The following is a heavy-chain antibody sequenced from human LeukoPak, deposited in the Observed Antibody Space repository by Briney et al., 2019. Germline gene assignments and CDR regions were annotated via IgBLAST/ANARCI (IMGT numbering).Heavy chain of an antibody. V-gene: IGHV3-23*01. D-gene: IGHD6-25*01. Sequence: GGSLRLSCAASGFTFTRYAMKWVRRAPGKGLEWASPISGPGDNTYYAASVKGRFTISRDNSKSTVYLQMNSLRAGDTAVYYCAREATSSSGWYIDYWGQGTLVTVSS. CDR2: ISGPGDNT. J-gene: IGHJ4*02. CDR3: AREATSSSGWYIDY. CDR1: GFTFTRYA.